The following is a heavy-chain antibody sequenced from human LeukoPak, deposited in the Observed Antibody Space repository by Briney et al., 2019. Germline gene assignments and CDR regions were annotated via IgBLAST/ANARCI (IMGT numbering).Heavy chain of an antibody. CDR1: GGSFSGYY. Sequence: SETLSLTCAVYGGSFSGYYWSWIRQPPGKGLEWIGEINHSGSTNYSPSLKSRVTISVDTSKNQFSLKLSSVTAAGTAVYYCARGTAMVAYYYYYYMDVWGKGTTVTVSS. J-gene: IGHJ6*03. D-gene: IGHD5-18*01. V-gene: IGHV4-34*01. CDR3: ARGTAMVAYYYYYYMDV. CDR2: INHSGST.